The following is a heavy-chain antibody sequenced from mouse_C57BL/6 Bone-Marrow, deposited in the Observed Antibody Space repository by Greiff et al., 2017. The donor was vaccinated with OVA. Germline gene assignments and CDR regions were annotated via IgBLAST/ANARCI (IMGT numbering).Heavy chain of an antibody. CDR2: INPNYGTT. V-gene: IGHV1-39*01. CDR1: GYSFTDYN. Sequence: EVQLQESGPELVKPGASVKISCKASGYSFTDYNMNWVKPSHGKSLEWIGVINPNYGTTSYNQKFKGKATLTVDQSSSTAYMQLNSLTSEDSAVYYCARGFELGARFAYWGQGTLVTVSA. J-gene: IGHJ3*01. CDR3: ARGFELGARFAY.